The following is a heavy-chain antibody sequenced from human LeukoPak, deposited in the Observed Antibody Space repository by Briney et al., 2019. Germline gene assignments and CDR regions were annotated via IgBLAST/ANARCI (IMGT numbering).Heavy chain of an antibody. CDR2: IRYDGSYK. CDR3: AKDLGDFWSGSDV. CDR1: GFTFSSYV. D-gene: IGHD3-3*01. J-gene: IGHJ6*04. Sequence: PGGSLRLSCAASGFTFSSYVMHWVRQAPGKGLEWVAFIRYDGSYKYYADSVKGRFTISRDNSKNTLYLQMNSLRAEDTAIYYCAKDLGDFWSGSDVWGKGTTVTVSS. V-gene: IGHV3-30*02.